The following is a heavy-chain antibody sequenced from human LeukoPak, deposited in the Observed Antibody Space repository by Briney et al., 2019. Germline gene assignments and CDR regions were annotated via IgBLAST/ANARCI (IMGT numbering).Heavy chain of an antibody. CDR3: ARGSPGYCSSTSCYTSYGMDV. Sequence: ASVKVSCKASGYTFASYGISWVRQAPGQGLEWMGWISAYNGNTNYAQKLQGRVTMTTDTSTSTAYMELRSLRSDDTAVYYCARGSPGYCSSTSCYTSYGMDVWGQGTTVTVSS. CDR1: GYTFASYG. CDR2: ISAYNGNT. J-gene: IGHJ6*02. V-gene: IGHV1-18*01. D-gene: IGHD2-2*02.